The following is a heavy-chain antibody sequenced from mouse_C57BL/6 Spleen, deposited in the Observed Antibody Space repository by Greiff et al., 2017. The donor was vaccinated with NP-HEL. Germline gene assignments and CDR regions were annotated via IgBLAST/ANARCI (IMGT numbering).Heavy chain of an antibody. Sequence: VQLQQSGAELVKPGASVKLSCKASGYTFTSYWMHWVKQRPGRGLEWIGRIDPNSGGTKYNEKFKSKATLTVDKHSSTAYMQLTSLPSGDSAVYYCAREDLYCYGSSYVAYWGQGTLVTVSA. CDR3: AREDLYCYGSSYVAY. J-gene: IGHJ3*01. D-gene: IGHD1-1*01. CDR2: IDPNSGGT. CDR1: GYTFTSYW. V-gene: IGHV1-72*01.